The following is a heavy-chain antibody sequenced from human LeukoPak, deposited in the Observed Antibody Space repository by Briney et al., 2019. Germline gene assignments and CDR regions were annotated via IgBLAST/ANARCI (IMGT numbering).Heavy chain of an antibody. CDR2: IYHSGST. CDR3: AGDNDISGYPLIDY. J-gene: IGHJ4*02. V-gene: IGHV4-38-2*02. D-gene: IGHD3-22*01. Sequence: SETLSLTCTVSGYSISSGYYWGWIRQPPGKGLEWIGSIYHSGSTYYNPSLKSRVTISVDTSKNQFSLKLSSVTAADTAVYYCAGDNDISGYPLIDYWGQGTLVTVSS. CDR1: GYSISSGYY.